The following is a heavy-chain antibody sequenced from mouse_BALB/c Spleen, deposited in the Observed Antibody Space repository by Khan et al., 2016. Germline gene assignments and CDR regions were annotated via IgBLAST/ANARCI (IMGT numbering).Heavy chain of an antibody. CDR1: GFTFSVFG. J-gene: IGHJ4*01. D-gene: IGHD4-1*01. V-gene: IGHV5-17*02. Sequence: EVELVESGGGLVQPGGSRKLSCAASGFTFSVFGIHWVRQAPEKGLEWVAYISGGSSTIYYADTVKGRFTISRDNPKNTLFLQMTSLRSEDTAVYYSGRLTPYAMDYWGQGTSVTVSS. CDR3: GRLTPYAMDY. CDR2: ISGGSSTI.